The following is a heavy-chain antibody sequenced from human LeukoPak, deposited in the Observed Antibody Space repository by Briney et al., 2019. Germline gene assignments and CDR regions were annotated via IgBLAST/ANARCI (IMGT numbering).Heavy chain of an antibody. CDR3: ARIIVVPAAQFDY. V-gene: IGHV4-39*07. Sequence: SETLSLTCTVSGGSISSSSYYWGWIRQPPGKGLEWIGSIYYSGSTYYNPSLKSRVTISVDTSKNQFSQKLSSVTAADTAVYYCARIIVVPAAQFDYWGQGTLVTVSS. D-gene: IGHD2-2*01. CDR2: IYYSGST. CDR1: GGSISSSSYY. J-gene: IGHJ4*02.